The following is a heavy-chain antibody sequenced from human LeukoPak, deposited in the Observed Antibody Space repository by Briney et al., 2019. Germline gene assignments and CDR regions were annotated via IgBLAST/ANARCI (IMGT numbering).Heavy chain of an antibody. V-gene: IGHV3-23*01. D-gene: IGHD3-9*01. CDR1: GFTFSSYA. J-gene: IGHJ3*01. Sequence: PGGSLRLSCAASGFTFSSYAMSWVRQAPGKGLEWVSAISGSGGSTYYADSVKGRFTISRDNSKNTLYLQMNSLRAEDTAVYYCATVDSPFDWLLHPDAHDTFDVWGQGTMVTVSS. CDR3: ATVDSPFDWLLHPDAHDTFDV. CDR2: ISGSGGST.